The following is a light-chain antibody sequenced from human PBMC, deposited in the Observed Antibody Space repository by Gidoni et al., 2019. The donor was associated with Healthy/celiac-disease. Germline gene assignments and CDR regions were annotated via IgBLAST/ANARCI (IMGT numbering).Light chain of an antibody. CDR1: SSDVGGYNY. Sequence: QSALTQPASVSGSPGQSITISCTGTSSDVGGYNYVSWSQQHPGKAPKLMIYDVSTRPSGVSNRFSGSKSGNTASLTISGLQAEDEADYYCSSYTSSSTLWVFGGGTKLTVL. J-gene: IGLJ3*02. CDR3: SSYTSSSTLWV. V-gene: IGLV2-14*01. CDR2: DVS.